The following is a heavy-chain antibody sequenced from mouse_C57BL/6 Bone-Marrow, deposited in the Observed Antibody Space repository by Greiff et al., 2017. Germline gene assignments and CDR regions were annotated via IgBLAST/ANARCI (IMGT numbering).Heavy chain of an antibody. CDR1: GFTFSSYA. CDR3: ARDGNYGGDY. CDR2: ISDGGSYT. V-gene: IGHV5-4*01. D-gene: IGHD2-1*01. Sequence: DVHLVESGGGLVKPGGSLKLSCAASGFTFSSYAMSWVRQTPEKRLEWVATISDGGSYTYYPDNVKGRFTISRDNAKNNLYLQMSHLKSEDTAMYYCARDGNYGGDYWGQGTTLTVSS. J-gene: IGHJ2*01.